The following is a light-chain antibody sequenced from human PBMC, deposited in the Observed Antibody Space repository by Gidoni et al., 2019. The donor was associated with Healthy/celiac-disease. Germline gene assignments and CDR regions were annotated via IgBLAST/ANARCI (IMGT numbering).Light chain of an antibody. CDR2: GTS. Sequence: QSVLTQPPSVSGAPGPRVTISCTGSSPNIGAGYDVHWYQQLPGTAPKLLIYGTSNRPSGFPDRFAGSKSGTSASLAITGLQAEDEADYYCQSYDSSLSGSYVFGTGTKVTVL. CDR1: SPNIGAGYD. V-gene: IGLV1-40*01. J-gene: IGLJ1*01. CDR3: QSYDSSLSGSYV.